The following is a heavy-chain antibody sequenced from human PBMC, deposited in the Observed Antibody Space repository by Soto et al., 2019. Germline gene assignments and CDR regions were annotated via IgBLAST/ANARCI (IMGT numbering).Heavy chain of an antibody. CDR3: ARHAAFCSSTSCYQYGGYYFDY. CDR2: IYHSGST. V-gene: IGHV4-4*02. CDR1: GGSISSSNW. Sequence: KPSETLSLTCAVSGGSISSSNWWSWVRQPPGKGLEWIGEIYHSGSTNYNPSLKSRVTISVDKSKNQFSLKLSSVTAADTAVYYCARHAAFCSSTSCYQYGGYYFDYWGQGTLVTVSS. J-gene: IGHJ4*02. D-gene: IGHD2-2*01.